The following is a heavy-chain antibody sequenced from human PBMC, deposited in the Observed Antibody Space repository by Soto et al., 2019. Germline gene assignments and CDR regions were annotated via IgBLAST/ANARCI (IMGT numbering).Heavy chain of an antibody. Sequence: SETLSLTCTVSGGSISSGGYYWSWIRQHPGKGLEWIGYIYYSGSTYYNPSLKSRVTISVDTSKNQFSLKLSSVTAADTAVYYCARTTNFRLMGKASWFDPWGQGTLVTVSS. J-gene: IGHJ5*02. D-gene: IGHD2-8*01. CDR1: GGSISSGGYY. CDR3: ARTTNFRLMGKASWFDP. CDR2: IYYSGST. V-gene: IGHV4-31*03.